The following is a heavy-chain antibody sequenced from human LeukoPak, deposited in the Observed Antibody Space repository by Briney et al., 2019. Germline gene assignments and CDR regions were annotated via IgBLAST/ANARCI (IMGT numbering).Heavy chain of an antibody. V-gene: IGHV3-74*01. Sequence: GGSLRLSCAASGFTFRNSRVHWVRQAPGKGLVRVSLINADGTTTTYADSVKGRFTISRDNARNTVSLQMNSLRAEDTAVYYCAKGAYSGINNWFDPWGQGTLVIVSS. D-gene: IGHD1-26*01. CDR3: AKGAYSGINNWFDP. CDR1: GFTFRNSR. J-gene: IGHJ5*02. CDR2: INADGTTT.